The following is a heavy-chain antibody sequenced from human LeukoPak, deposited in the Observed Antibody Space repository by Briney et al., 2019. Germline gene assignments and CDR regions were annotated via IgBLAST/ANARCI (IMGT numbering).Heavy chain of an antibody. CDR1: GSTISTYA. CDR3: AKEFIAGDGHVDCDS. D-gene: IGHD5-24*01. CDR2: ITSSGATT. J-gene: IGHJ4*02. V-gene: IGHV3-23*01. Sequence: GGSLRLSCAASGSTISTYAMTWVRQAPGKGLEWVSSITSSGATTYYADSVKGRFTISRDISKNTLYLQMNSLTAEDSAVYYCAKEFIAGDGHVDCDSWGQGTLVTVSS.